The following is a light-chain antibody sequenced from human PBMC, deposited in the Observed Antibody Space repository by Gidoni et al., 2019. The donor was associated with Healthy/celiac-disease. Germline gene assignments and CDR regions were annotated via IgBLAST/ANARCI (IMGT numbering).Light chain of an antibody. CDR2: DVS. V-gene: IGLV2-14*01. CDR3: SSYTSSSPYV. J-gene: IGLJ1*01. CDR1: SSDVGGYNY. Sequence: QPALTQPASVSGSPGQSITISCTGTSSDVGGYNYVSWYQQHQGKAPKLMIYDVSNRPSGVSNRFSGSKSGNTASLTISGLQAEDEADYYCSSYTSSSPYVFGTGTKVTVL.